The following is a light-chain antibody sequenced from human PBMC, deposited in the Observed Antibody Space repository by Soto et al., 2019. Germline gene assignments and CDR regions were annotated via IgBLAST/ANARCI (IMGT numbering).Light chain of an antibody. CDR3: SSYAGGTLVL. V-gene: IGLV2-11*01. CDR2: DVS. CDR1: SSDIGGYNY. J-gene: IGLJ3*02. Sequence: QSALTQPRSVSGSPGQSVTISCTGTSSDIGGYNYVSWYQQHPGKAPKVMIYDVSKRPSGVPDRFSGSKSGNTASLTISGLQAEDEADYYCSSYAGGTLVLFGGGTKLTVL.